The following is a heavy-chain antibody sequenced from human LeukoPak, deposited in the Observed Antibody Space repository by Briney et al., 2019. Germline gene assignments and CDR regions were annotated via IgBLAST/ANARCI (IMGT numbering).Heavy chain of an antibody. D-gene: IGHD5-12*01. CDR2: IYYSGST. Sequence: SETLSLTCTVSGGSISSSSYYWGWIRQPPGKGLEWIGSIYYSGSTYYNPSLKSRVTISVDTSKNQFSLKLSSVTAADTAVYYCARWESGSSGYVFDYWGQGTLVTVSS. CDR1: GGSISSSSYY. CDR3: ARWESGSSGYVFDY. J-gene: IGHJ4*02. V-gene: IGHV4-39*07.